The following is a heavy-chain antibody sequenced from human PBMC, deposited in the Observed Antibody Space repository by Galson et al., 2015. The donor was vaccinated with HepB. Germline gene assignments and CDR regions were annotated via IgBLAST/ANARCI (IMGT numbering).Heavy chain of an antibody. V-gene: IGHV1-69*04. Sequence: SVKVSCKASGDALKNHIISWVRQAPGQGLEWMGRIIPILGMASSAQKFQDRVTLTADTSTDTAYMALTNLRFEDTALYFCARDVYNASLGQWGQGTLVTVSS. CDR2: IIPILGMA. CDR3: ARDVYNASLGQ. J-gene: IGHJ4*02. CDR1: GDALKNHI. D-gene: IGHD3-10*01.